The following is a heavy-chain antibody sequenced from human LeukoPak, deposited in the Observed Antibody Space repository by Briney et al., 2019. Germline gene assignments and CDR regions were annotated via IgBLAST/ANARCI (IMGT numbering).Heavy chain of an antibody. D-gene: IGHD3-10*01. CDR1: GFTFSSYA. J-gene: IGHJ4*02. V-gene: IGHV3-23*01. CDR3: ARDPRTMVRGYASGFDY. Sequence: GGSLRLSCAASGFTFSSYAMSRVRQAPGKGLEWVSAISGSGGSTYYADSVKGRFTISRDNSKNTLYLQMNSLRAEDTAVYYCARDPRTMVRGYASGFDYWGQGTLVTVSS. CDR2: ISGSGGST.